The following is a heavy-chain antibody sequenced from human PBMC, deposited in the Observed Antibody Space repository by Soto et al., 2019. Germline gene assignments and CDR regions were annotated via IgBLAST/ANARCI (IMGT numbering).Heavy chain of an antibody. Sequence: GGSLRLSCAASGFTFSSYGMHWVRQAPGKGLEWVAVISYDGSNKYYADSVKGRFTISRDNSKNTLYLQMNSLRAEDTAVYYCAKGPYLPSNYDFWSGYYNSYYYGIDVWGQGTTVTVS. CDR2: ISYDGSNK. J-gene: IGHJ6*02. CDR1: GFTFSSYG. D-gene: IGHD3-3*01. V-gene: IGHV3-30*18. CDR3: AKGPYLPSNYDFWSGYYNSYYYGIDV.